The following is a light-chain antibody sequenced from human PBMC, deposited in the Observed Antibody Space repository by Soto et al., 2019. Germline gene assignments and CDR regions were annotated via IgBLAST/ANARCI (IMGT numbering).Light chain of an antibody. Sequence: EIVMTQSPVALSVSPGERAALSCRASQSVGRNFAWYQQRPGQAPRVLIYGTSTKATGVPARFSGSGSGTDFTLTISSLQSEAVAVYYCQQYNNWPYTFGQGTRLEIK. V-gene: IGKV3-15*01. J-gene: IGKJ2*01. CDR3: QQYNNWPYT. CDR2: GTS. CDR1: QSVGRN.